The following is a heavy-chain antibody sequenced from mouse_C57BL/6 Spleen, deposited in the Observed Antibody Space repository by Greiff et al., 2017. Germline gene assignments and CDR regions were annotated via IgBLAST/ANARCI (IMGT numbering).Heavy chain of an antibody. CDR3: ARWNYSSYGFAY. Sequence: VQLQQPGTDLVKPGASVKLSCKASGYTFTSYWMPWVQQRPGKGLEWIGNINPSIGGTNYNEKFKSKATLTVDKSSSTAYMQLRSLTSEDSAVYYGARWNYSSYGFAYWGQGTLVTVSA. CDR1: GYTFTSYW. J-gene: IGHJ3*01. D-gene: IGHD2-5*01. V-gene: IGHV1-53*01. CDR2: INPSIGGT.